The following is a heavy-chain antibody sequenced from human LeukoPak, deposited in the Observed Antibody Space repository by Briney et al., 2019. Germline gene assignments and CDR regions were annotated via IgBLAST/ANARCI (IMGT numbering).Heavy chain of an antibody. CDR2: IYYSGST. V-gene: IGHV4-59*01. CDR1: GGSISSYY. Sequence: PSETLSLTCTVSGGSISSYYWSWIRQPPGKGLEWIGYIYYSGSTNYNPSLKSRVTISVDTSKNQFSLKLSSVTAADTAVYYCARGIAAAATDYWGQGTLATVSS. CDR3: ARGIAAAATDY. D-gene: IGHD6-13*01. J-gene: IGHJ4*02.